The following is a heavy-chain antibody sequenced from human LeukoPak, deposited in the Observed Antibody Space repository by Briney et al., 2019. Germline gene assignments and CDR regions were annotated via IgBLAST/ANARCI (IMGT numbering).Heavy chain of an antibody. CDR2: ISGSGGST. CDR3: AKDPPKYYDILTGNP. D-gene: IGHD3-9*01. J-gene: IGHJ5*02. V-gene: IGHV3-23*01. Sequence: GGSLRLSCAASGFTFSSDAMSWVRQAPGKGLEWVSAISGSGGSTYYADSVKGRFTISRDNSKNTLYLQMNSLRAEDTAVYYCAKDPPKYYDILTGNPWGQGTLVTVSS. CDR1: GFTFSSDA.